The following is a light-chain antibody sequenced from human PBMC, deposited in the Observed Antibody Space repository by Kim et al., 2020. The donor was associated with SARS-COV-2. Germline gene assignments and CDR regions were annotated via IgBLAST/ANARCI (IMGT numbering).Light chain of an antibody. J-gene: IGLJ2*01. CDR3: TSYTGSGNLWD. CDR2: DVN. CDR1: SSDIGYYNY. Sequence: QSALTQPASVSGSPGQSITISCTGTSSDIGYYNYVTWYQQHPGKAPKLIIFDVNKRPSGVPIRFSGSKSGNTASLIISGLQAEDEADYYCTSYTGSGNLWDFGGGTQLTVL. V-gene: IGLV2-14*03.